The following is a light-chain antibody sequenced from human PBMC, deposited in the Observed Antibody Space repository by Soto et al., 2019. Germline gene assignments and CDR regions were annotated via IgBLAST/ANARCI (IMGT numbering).Light chain of an antibody. V-gene: IGLV2-14*01. CDR3: RSSTSSSTPV. J-gene: IGLJ2*01. CDR2: DVS. CDR1: SSDVGGYNY. Sequence: QPVLTQPASVSGSPGQSLTISCTGTSSDVGGYNYVSWYQQHPGKAPKLMIYDVSNRTSGVSNRFSGSKSGNTASLTISGLPYEDEADYYCRSSTSSSTPVFGGGTQLTVL.